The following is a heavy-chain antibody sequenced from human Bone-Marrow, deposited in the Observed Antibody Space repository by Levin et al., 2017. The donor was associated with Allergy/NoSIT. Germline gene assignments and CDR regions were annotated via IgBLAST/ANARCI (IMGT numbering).Heavy chain of an antibody. D-gene: IGHD2-15*01. CDR3: ARDTSCSWRDGVDI. V-gene: IGHV4-61*01. CDR1: GGSVNSAHYY. J-gene: IGHJ3*02. CDR2: IYYSGSS. Sequence: SETLSLTCTVSGGSVNSAHYYWTWIRQPPGKGLEWIGHIYYSGSSSSNPSLKSRVTISLATSTNQFSLNLSSVTAADTAVYYCARDTSCSWRDGVDIWGQGTMVAVSS.